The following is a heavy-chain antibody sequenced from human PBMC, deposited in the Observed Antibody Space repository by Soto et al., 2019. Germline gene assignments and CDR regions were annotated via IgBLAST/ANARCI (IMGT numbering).Heavy chain of an antibody. CDR1: RYVDATSG. V-gene: IGHV1-18*04. CDR2: ISPYNGTT. J-gene: IGHJ6*02. Sequence: SVEASWEDCRYVDATSGSWWVRQSTGKGLEWMGWISPYNGTTKYAEKFQGEMTMTTDTATSTAYMDLRSLRSDDTAVYYCARDGERDTGLNFYYYLHGMDAWGQGPRVTVSS. D-gene: IGHD1-1*01. CDR3: ARDGERDTGLNFYYYLHGMDA.